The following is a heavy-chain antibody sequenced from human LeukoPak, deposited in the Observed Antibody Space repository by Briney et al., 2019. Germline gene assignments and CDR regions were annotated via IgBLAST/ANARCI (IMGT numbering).Heavy chain of an antibody. CDR1: GGSFSGYY. CDR3: ARVAAAGADAFDI. D-gene: IGHD6-13*01. Sequence: PSETLSLTCAVYGGSFSGYYWSWIRQPPGKGLEWIGEINHSGSTYYNPSLKSRVTFSVDTSKNQFSLKLNSVTAADTAVYYCARVAAAGADAFDIWGQGTMVTVSS. V-gene: IGHV4-34*01. CDR2: INHSGST. J-gene: IGHJ3*02.